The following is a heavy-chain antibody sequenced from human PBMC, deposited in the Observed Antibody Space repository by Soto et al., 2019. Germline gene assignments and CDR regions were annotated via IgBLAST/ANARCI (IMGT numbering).Heavy chain of an antibody. Sequence: ASVKVSCKASGYTFNTYGSNWVRQAPGQGLEWMGWISAYNGNTNYAEKVRGRVTMTTDTSTSTAYMELRSLRSDDTAVYYCAREALYSSGWYYSDYWGQGTPVTVSS. V-gene: IGHV1-18*01. D-gene: IGHD6-13*01. J-gene: IGHJ4*02. CDR2: ISAYNGNT. CDR1: GYTFNTYG. CDR3: AREALYSSGWYYSDY.